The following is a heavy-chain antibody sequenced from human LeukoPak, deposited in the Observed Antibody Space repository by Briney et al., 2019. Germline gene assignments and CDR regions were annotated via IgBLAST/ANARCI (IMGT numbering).Heavy chain of an antibody. D-gene: IGHD2-21*02. V-gene: IGHV1-2*02. J-gene: IGHJ4*02. CDR1: GYTFTGYY. Sequence: ASVKVSCKASGYTFTGYYMHWVRQAPGQGLEWMGWINPNSGGTNYAQKFQGRVTMTRDTSISTAYMELSRLRSDDTAVYYCARLPCGGDCYSESALFGYWGQGTLVTVSS. CDR2: INPNSGGT. CDR3: ARLPCGGDCYSESALFGY.